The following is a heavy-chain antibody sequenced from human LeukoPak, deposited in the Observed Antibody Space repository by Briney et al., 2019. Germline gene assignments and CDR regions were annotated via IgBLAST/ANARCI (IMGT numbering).Heavy chain of an antibody. CDR3: ARSQAFITMIVVVTADLFDY. D-gene: IGHD3-22*01. Sequence: SETLSLTCAVYGGSFSGYYWSWIRQPPGKGLEWIGEINHSGSTNYNPSLKSRVTISVDTSKNQFSLKLSSVTAADTAVYYCARSQAFITMIVVVTADLFDYWGQGTLVTVSS. V-gene: IGHV4-34*01. J-gene: IGHJ4*02. CDR2: INHSGST. CDR1: GGSFSGYY.